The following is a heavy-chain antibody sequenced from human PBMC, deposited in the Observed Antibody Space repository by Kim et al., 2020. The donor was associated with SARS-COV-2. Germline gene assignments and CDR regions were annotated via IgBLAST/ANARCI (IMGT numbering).Heavy chain of an antibody. D-gene: IGHD6-13*01. CDR2: ISWNSGSI. V-gene: IGHV3-9*01. CDR1: GFTFADYA. CDR3: AKDGFLGYSSSWYTD. J-gene: IGHJ4*02. Sequence: GGSLRLSCAASGFTFADYAMHWVRQAPGKGLEWVSGISWNSGSIGYADSVKGRFTISRDNAKNSLYLQMNSLRAEDTALYYCAKDGFLGYSSSWYTDWGQGTLFTVSS.